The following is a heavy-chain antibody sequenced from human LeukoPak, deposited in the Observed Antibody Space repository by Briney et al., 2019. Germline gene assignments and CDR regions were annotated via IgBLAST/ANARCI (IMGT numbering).Heavy chain of an antibody. D-gene: IGHD6-6*01. CDR2: IYTSGST. V-gene: IGHV4-4*09. Sequence: SETLSLTCTVSGGCISSYFWSWIRQPPGKGLEWIGYIYTSGSTNYNPSLKSRVTMSIDTSKNQFSLKLSSVTAADTAVYYCARHLAALGSFDIWGQGTMVTVSS. CDR3: ARHLAALGSFDI. CDR1: GGCISSYF. J-gene: IGHJ3*02.